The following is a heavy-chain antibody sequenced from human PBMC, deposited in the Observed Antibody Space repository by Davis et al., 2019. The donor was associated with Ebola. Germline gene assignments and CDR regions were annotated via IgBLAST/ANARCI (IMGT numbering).Heavy chain of an antibody. CDR3: ARDRGDCGGDCYSPWYFDY. V-gene: IGHV3-74*01. Sequence: GESLKISCAASGFTFSSYWMHWVRQAPGKGLVWVSRINSDGSSTSYADSVKGRFTISRDNAKNSLYLQMNSLRAEDTAVYYCARDRGDCGGDCYSPWYFDYWGQGTLVTVSS. CDR1: GFTFSSYW. D-gene: IGHD2-21*01. J-gene: IGHJ4*02. CDR2: INSDGSST.